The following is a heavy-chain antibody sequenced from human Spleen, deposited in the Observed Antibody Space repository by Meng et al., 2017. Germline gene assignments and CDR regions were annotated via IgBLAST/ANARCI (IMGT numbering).Heavy chain of an antibody. Sequence: GRLGQPGAGVNGPGSPVKVSGKSPGVTFNSYAISWVRQAPGQGLAWMGGIIPAFGAPNHAQKFQGRVTMTWNPSISTAYMELSSLRSEDTAVYYCARHPGALGVAKSWFDPWGQGTLVTVSS. D-gene: IGHD3-3*01. CDR2: IIPAFGAP. V-gene: IGHV1-69*01. CDR1: GVTFNSYA. J-gene: IGHJ5*02. CDR3: ARHPGALGVAKSWFDP.